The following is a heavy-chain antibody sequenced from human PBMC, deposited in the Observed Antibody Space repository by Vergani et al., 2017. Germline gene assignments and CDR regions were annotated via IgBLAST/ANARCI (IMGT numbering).Heavy chain of an antibody. D-gene: IGHD5-18*01. CDR3: ARSRGYSYRYYYYGMDV. CDR1: GGSFSGYY. Sequence: QVQLQQWGAGLLKPSETLSLTCAVYGGSFSGYYWSWIRQPAGKGLEWIGRIYTSGSTNYNPSLKSRVTISVDTSKNQFSLKLSSVTAADTAVYYCARSRGYSYRYYYYGMDVWGQGTTVTVSS. CDR2: IYTSGST. J-gene: IGHJ6*02. V-gene: IGHV4-59*10.